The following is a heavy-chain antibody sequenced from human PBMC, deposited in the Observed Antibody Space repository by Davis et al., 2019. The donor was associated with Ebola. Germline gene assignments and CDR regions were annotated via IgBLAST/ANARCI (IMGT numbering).Heavy chain of an antibody. D-gene: IGHD3-9*01. Sequence: GGSLRLSCAASGFTFSSYSMNWVRQAPGKGLEWVSSISSSSSYIYYADSVKGRFTISRDNAKNTLYLQMNSLRAEHTAVYYCARSSSDWLFPFDYWGQGTLVTVSS. CDR3: ARSSSDWLFPFDY. CDR1: GFTFSSYS. V-gene: IGHV3-21*04. CDR2: ISSSSSYI. J-gene: IGHJ4*02.